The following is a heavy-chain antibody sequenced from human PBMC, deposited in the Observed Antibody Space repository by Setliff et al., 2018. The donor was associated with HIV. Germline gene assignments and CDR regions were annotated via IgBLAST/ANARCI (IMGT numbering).Heavy chain of an antibody. Sequence: PSETLSLTCTVSGYSITSGTYYWSWIRQPAGMRLEWIGHISTSGTTNYNPSLKSRVTISADTSKSQFSLKLTSVTAADTAAYFCARVSTDYVWGSFLSSGPYYFDFWGQGALVTVSS. CDR2: ISTSGTT. CDR1: GYSITSGTYY. CDR3: ARVSTDYVWGSFLSSGPYYFDF. D-gene: IGHD3-16*01. J-gene: IGHJ4*02. V-gene: IGHV4-61*09.